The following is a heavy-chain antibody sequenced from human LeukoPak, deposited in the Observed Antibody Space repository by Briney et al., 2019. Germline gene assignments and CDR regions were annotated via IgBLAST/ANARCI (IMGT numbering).Heavy chain of an antibody. CDR3: AKDFLSGGSSWYSDAFDI. CDR2: ISYDGSNK. Sequence: QPGRSLRLSCAASGFTVSSYGMHWVRQAPGKGLEWVAVISYDGSNKYYADSVKGRFTISRDNSKNTLYLQMNSLRAEDTAVYYCAKDFLSGGSSWYSDAFDIWGQGTMVTVSS. CDR1: GFTVSSYG. V-gene: IGHV3-30*18. D-gene: IGHD6-13*01. J-gene: IGHJ3*02.